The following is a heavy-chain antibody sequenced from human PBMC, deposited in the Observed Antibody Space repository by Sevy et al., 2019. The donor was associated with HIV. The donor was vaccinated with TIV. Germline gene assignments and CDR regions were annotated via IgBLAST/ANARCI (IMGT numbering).Heavy chain of an antibody. J-gene: IGHJ4*02. D-gene: IGHD1-26*01. Sequence: SETLSLTCTVSGGSITSLYWNWIRQPPGKGLEWIANIYYNGHINYKPSLKSRVTLSIDTSKNQFSLRLSSVTAADTAMYYCAGENAWGRGYSWGQGTLVTVSS. CDR1: GGSITSLY. V-gene: IGHV4-59*08. CDR2: IYYNGHI. CDR3: AGENAWGRGYS.